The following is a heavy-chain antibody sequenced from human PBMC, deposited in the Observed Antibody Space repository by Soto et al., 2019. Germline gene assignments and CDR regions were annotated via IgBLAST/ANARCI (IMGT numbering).Heavy chain of an antibody. Sequence: EVQLLESGGDLVQPGGSLRLSCEASGFTFSNYAMSWVRQAPGKGLEWVTGISARGGTTYYVDSVKGRFTISRDNSKNTLYLQMNALRAEDRAVYYCAKDRGFGAGHGMDVWGQGNTVTVSS. CDR2: ISARGGTT. CDR1: GFTFSNYA. CDR3: AKDRGFGAGHGMDV. J-gene: IGHJ6*02. V-gene: IGHV3-23*01. D-gene: IGHD3-10*01.